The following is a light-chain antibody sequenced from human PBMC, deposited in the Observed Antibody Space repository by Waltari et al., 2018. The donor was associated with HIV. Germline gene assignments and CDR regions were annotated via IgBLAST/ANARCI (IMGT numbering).Light chain of an antibody. CDR1: QNIDNW. CDR3: QQYSTHYG. V-gene: IGKV1-5*03. CDR2: RAS. Sequence: DVQMTQSPSNLSASVGDTVVITCRASQNIDNWLAWYRQKPGRAPKLLLSRASILESGVSSRFTGSGSGTEFTLTIRSLQPDDVGTYYCQQYSTHYGFGQGT. J-gene: IGKJ2*01.